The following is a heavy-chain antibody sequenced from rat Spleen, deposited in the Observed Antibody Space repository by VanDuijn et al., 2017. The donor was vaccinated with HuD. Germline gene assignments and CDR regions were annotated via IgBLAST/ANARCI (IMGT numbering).Heavy chain of an antibody. V-gene: IGHV5S13*01. D-gene: IGHD1-2*01. J-gene: IGHJ4*01. CDR1: GFTFSNHD. Sequence: EVQLVESGGGLVQPGRSLKLSCAASGFTFSNHDMAWVRQAPTKGLEWIASISAGGGITYYRDSVKGRFTISRDNAKNTQYLQMDSLRSEDTATYFCGKDMNYYSTYPFYVMGAWGQGTSVTVSS. CDR2: ISAGGGIT. CDR3: GKDMNYYSTYPFYVMGA.